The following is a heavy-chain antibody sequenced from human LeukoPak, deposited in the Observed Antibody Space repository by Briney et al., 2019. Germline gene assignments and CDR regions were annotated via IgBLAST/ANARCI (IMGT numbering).Heavy chain of an antibody. CDR1: GFTFSSYS. D-gene: IGHD1-26*01. CDR2: ISSSSYI. Sequence: PGGSLRLSCAASGFTFSSYSMNWVRQAPGKGLEWVSSISSSSYIYYADSVKGRFTISRDNAKNSLYLQMNSLRAEDTAVYYCARGATSEGAIGYWGQGTLVTVSS. V-gene: IGHV3-21*01. CDR3: ARGATSEGAIGY. J-gene: IGHJ4*02.